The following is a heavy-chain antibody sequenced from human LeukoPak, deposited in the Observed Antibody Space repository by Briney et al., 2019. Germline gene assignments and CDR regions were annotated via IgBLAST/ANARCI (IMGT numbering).Heavy chain of an antibody. Sequence: GXXLRLSCAASGFTFSNYNMNWVRQAPGKGLEWVSSISSSSSYIYYADSVKGRFTISRDNAKNSLYLQMNSLRAEDTAVYYCARDFESFSSNWFDPWGQGTLVTVSS. V-gene: IGHV3-21*01. D-gene: IGHD3-3*02. J-gene: IGHJ5*02. CDR1: GFTFSNYN. CDR2: ISSSSSYI. CDR3: ARDFESFSSNWFDP.